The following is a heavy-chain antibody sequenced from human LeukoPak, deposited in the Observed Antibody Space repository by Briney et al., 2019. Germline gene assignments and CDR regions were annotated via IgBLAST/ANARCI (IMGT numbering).Heavy chain of an antibody. D-gene: IGHD2-2*01. V-gene: IGHV3-23*01. CDR2: ISGSGGST. CDR1: GFTFSSYA. CDR3: AKGVRSSTSCYYFDY. Sequence: GGSLRLSCAASGFTFSSYAMSWVRQAPGKGLGWVSVISGSGGSTYYADSVKGRFTISRDNSKNTLYLQMNSLRAEDTAVYYCAKGVRSSTSCYYFDYWGQGTLVTVSS. J-gene: IGHJ4*02.